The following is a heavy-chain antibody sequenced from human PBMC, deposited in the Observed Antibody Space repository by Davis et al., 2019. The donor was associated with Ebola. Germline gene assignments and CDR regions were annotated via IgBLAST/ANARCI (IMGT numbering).Heavy chain of an antibody. Sequence: ASVKVSCKTSGYTFTSYDINWVRQATGQGLEWMGWMNPNSGNTGYAQKFQGRVTMTRNISTSTAYMELSSLRSEDTAVYYCARGKVWVGATFDFFDYWGQGTQVIASS. D-gene: IGHD1-26*01. CDR2: MNPNSGNT. J-gene: IGHJ4*02. V-gene: IGHV1-8*01. CDR1: GYTFTSYD. CDR3: ARGKVWVGATFDFFDY.